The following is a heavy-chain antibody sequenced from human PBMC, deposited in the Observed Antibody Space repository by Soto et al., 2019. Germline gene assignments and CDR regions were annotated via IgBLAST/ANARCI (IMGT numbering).Heavy chain of an antibody. D-gene: IGHD6-19*01. Sequence: QVQLVQSGAEVKKPGASVKVSCKASGYTFTSYAMHWVRQAPGQRREWMGWINAGSGNTKYSQKFQGRVTITRDTSASTAYMELSSLRSEDTAVYYCARDLTGSVWYAFDYWGQGTLVTVSS. V-gene: IGHV1-3*01. CDR1: GYTFTSYA. J-gene: IGHJ4*02. CDR3: ARDLTGSVWYAFDY. CDR2: INAGSGNT.